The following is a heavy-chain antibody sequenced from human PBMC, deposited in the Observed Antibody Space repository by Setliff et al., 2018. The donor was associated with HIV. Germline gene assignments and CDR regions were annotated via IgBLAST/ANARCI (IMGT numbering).Heavy chain of an antibody. CDR2: IIPIFNKV. CDR1: GGTFNNFA. V-gene: IGHV1-69*13. D-gene: IGHD3-22*01. Sequence: SVKVSCKASGGTFNNFAFSWVRQAPGQGLEWVGGIIPIFNKVNYAQKFQGRITINADDSTNTAHMDLRSLGSEDTAVYYCAITSRGYSLQRGGAFDIWGQGTLVTVSS. CDR3: AITSRGYSLQRGGAFDI. J-gene: IGHJ3*02.